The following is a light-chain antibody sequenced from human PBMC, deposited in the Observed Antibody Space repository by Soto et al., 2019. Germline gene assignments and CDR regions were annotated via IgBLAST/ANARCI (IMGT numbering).Light chain of an antibody. Sequence: QLVLTQSPSASASLGASVKLTCTLSRGHSSYAIAWHQQQPEKGPRYLMKLNNDGSHNKGDGIPDRFSGSSSGAERYLTISSLQSEDEADYYCQTWGTGIRVFGGGTTLTVL. CDR2: LNNDGSH. V-gene: IGLV4-69*01. J-gene: IGLJ3*02. CDR3: QTWGTGIRV. CDR1: RGHSSYA.